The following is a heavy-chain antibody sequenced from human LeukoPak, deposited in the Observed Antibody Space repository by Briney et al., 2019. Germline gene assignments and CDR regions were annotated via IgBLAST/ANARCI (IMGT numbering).Heavy chain of an antibody. CDR2: ISYDGGNK. V-gene: IGHV3-30*18. Sequence: GGSLRLSCAASGFTFSSYGMHWVRQAPGKGLEWVAVISYDGGNKYYADSVKGRFTISRDNSKNTLYLQMNSLRAEDTAVYYCAKDHAHYYGSGSYFDYWGQGTLVTVSS. D-gene: IGHD3-10*01. J-gene: IGHJ4*02. CDR3: AKDHAHYYGSGSYFDY. CDR1: GFTFSSYG.